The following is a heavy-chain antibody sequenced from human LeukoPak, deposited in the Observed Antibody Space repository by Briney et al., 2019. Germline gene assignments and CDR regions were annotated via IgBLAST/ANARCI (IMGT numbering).Heavy chain of an antibody. CDR3: PRDDEGDDDDTGSWRNYYFNGMDV. CDR2: IMPIYGIA. V-gene: IGHV1-69*04. Sequence: ASVKVSCKASGGTFGSKSISWVRQAPGQGLEWMGKIMPIYGIANYAQQFLGRVTITADKFTSTAYMEVSSLRPEDTAVYYCPRDDEGDDDDTGSWRNYYFNGMDVWAQGTTLTVSS. D-gene: IGHD3-16*01. CDR1: GGTFGSKS. J-gene: IGHJ6*02.